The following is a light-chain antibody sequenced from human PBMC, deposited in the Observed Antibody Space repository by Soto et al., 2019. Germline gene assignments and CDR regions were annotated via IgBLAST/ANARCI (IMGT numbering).Light chain of an antibody. J-gene: IGKJ1*01. CDR1: EKLNTN. V-gene: IGKV3-15*01. Sequence: EIVMTQSPATLSVSPGERATLSCRASEKLNTNLAWYQQRPGQPPRLLMYSASTRATGVPARFTGSGSGTDFTLTISSLQFEDSAVYFCQQYKNWPPWTFGQGTKVDIK. CDR2: SAS. CDR3: QQYKNWPPWT.